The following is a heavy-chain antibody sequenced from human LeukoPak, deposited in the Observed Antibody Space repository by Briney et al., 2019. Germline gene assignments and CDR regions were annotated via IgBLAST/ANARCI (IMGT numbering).Heavy chain of an antibody. V-gene: IGHV3-23*01. CDR1: GFTFSSYA. Sequence: PGGSLRLSCAASGFTFSSYAMSWVRQAPGKGLEWVSAISGSGGSTYYADSVKGRFTISRDNAKNSLYLQMNSLRAEDTAIYYCASYYYGSGTKDYYYGMDVWGQGTTVTVSS. CDR2: ISGSGGST. CDR3: ASYYYGSGTKDYYYGMDV. D-gene: IGHD3-10*01. J-gene: IGHJ6*02.